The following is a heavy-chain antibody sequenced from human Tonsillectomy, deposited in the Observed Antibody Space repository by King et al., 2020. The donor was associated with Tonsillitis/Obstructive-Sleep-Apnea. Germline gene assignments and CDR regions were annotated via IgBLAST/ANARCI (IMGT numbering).Heavy chain of an antibody. J-gene: IGHJ4*02. CDR3: ARSPPLYCSGGSCYEGEDY. CDR2: IYYSGST. D-gene: IGHD2-15*01. CDR1: GGSISSYY. V-gene: IGHV4-59*01. Sequence: QLQESGPGLVKPSETLSLTCTVSGGSISSYYWSWIRQPPGKGLEWIGYIYYSGSTNYNPSLKSRVTISVDTSKNQFSLQLSSVTAADTAVYYCARSPPLYCSGGSCYEGEDYWGQGTLVTVSS.